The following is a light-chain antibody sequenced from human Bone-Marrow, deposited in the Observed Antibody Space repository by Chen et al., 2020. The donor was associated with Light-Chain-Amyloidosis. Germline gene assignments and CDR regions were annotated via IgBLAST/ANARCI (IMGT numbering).Light chain of an antibody. J-gene: IGLJ3*02. CDR1: SSDVGGYNY. V-gene: IGLV2-14*01. Sequence: QSALTQPASVSGSPGPSITISCTGTSSDVGGYNYVSWYQLPPGKAPKLMIYEVSNRPSGFSNRFSGSKAGNTASLTISGLQAEDEADYYCSSYTSSSGWVFGGGTKLTVL. CDR2: EVS. CDR3: SSYTSSSGWV.